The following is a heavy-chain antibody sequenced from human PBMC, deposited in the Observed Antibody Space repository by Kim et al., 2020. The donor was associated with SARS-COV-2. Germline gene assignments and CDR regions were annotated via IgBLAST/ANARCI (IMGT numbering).Heavy chain of an antibody. J-gene: IGHJ1*01. CDR1: GFTFSSYG. D-gene: IGHD4-17*01. Sequence: GGSLRLSCAASGFTFSSYGMHWVRQAPGKGLEWVAVISYDGSNKYYADSVKGRFTISRDNSKNTLYLQMNSLRAEDTAVYYCARALYGGYREYFQHWGQGTLVTVSS. CDR3: ARALYGGYREYFQH. CDR2: ISYDGSNK. V-gene: IGHV3-30*03.